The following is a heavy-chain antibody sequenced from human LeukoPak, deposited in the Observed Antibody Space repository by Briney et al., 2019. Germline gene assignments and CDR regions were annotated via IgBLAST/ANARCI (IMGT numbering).Heavy chain of an antibody. V-gene: IGHV4-34*01. CDR2: IDHSGST. CDR1: GGSFSGYY. J-gene: IGHJ4*02. CDR3: ARLYYSDSSGYYYLKVKEIVQDC. Sequence: SETLSLTCAVYGGSFSGYYWSWIRQPPGKGLERIGEIDHSGSTNYNPSLKSRVTISLDTSKNQFSLKLSSVTAADTAVYYCARLYYSDSSGYYYLKVKEIVQDCWGQGTLVTVSS. D-gene: IGHD3-22*01.